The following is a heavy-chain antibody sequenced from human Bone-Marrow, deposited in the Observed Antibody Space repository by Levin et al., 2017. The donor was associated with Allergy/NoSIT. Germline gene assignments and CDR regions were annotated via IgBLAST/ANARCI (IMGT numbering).Heavy chain of an antibody. CDR1: GFTFSGSA. Sequence: GESLKISCAASGFTFSGSAMHWVRQASGKGLEWVGRIRSKANSYATAYAASVKGRFTISRDDSKNTAYLQMNSLKTEDTAVYYCTRRGPSDIWGQGTMVTVSS. J-gene: IGHJ3*02. V-gene: IGHV3-73*01. CDR2: IRSKANSYAT. CDR3: TRRGPSDI. D-gene: IGHD3-16*01.